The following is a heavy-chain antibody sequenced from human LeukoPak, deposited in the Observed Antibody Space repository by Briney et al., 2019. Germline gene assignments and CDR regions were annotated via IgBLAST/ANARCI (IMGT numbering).Heavy chain of an antibody. Sequence: ASVKVSCKASGYTFTSNYIHLVRHAPGQGLGLMGIINPSGGSTSYAQKFQGRVTMTRDTSTSTIYMELSSLRSEDTAVYYCARDEGKVVVVPAFPDYWGQGTLVTVSS. CDR1: GYTFTSNY. V-gene: IGHV1-46*03. D-gene: IGHD2-2*01. CDR2: INPSGGST. J-gene: IGHJ4*02. CDR3: ARDEGKVVVVPAFPDY.